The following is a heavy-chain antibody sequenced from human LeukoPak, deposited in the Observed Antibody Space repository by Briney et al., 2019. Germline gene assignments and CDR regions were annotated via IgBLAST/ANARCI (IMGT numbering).Heavy chain of an antibody. J-gene: IGHJ4*02. D-gene: IGHD2-8*02. CDR3: VRGGTGGSLDY. V-gene: IGHV3-74*01. CDR1: GFTFSSYW. Sequence: PGGSLRLSCAASGFTFSSYWMHWVRQAPGKGLVWVSRISTDGSSTSYADSVKGRFTISRDNAKNTMYLQMNSLRAEDTAVYYCVRGGTGGSLDYWGQGTLVTVSS. CDR2: ISTDGSST.